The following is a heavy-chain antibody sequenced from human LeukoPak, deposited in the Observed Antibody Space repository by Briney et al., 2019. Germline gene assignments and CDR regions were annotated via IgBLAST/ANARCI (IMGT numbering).Heavy chain of an antibody. J-gene: IGHJ4*02. CDR3: VTQYSSGWYMDY. V-gene: IGHV1-18*01. D-gene: IGHD6-19*01. Sequence: GASVKVSCKASGYTFTSYGISWVRQAPGQGLEWMGWISAYNGNTNYAQKLQGRVTMTTDTSTSTAYMELRSLRSDDTAVYYCVTQYSSGWYMDYWGQGTLVTVSS. CDR1: GYTFTSYG. CDR2: ISAYNGNT.